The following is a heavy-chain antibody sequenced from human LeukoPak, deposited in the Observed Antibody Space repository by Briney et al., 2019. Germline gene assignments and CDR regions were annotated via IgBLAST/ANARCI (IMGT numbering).Heavy chain of an antibody. CDR1: GGTFSSYA. J-gene: IGHJ3*02. CDR2: IIPIFGTA. V-gene: IGHV1-69*01. D-gene: IGHD2-2*02. Sequence: SVKVSCKASGGTFSSYAISWVRQAPGQGLEWMGRIIPIFGTANYAQKFQGRVTLTADESTSTAYMELSSLRSEDTAVYYCAREGGVVPAAIVPAFDIWGQGTMVTVSS. CDR3: AREGGVVPAAIVPAFDI.